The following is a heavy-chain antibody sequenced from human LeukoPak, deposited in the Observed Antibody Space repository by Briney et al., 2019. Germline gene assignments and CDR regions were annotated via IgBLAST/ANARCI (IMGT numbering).Heavy chain of an antibody. CDR3: ARVRSRGDWFDY. CDR1: GFTFSTYN. Sequence: GGSLRLSCVASGFTFSTYNMLWVRQSPGKGLEWLFYINTAGSAVHYADSVKDRFTFSRDNAKNSLYLQMNSLRVEDTGIYYCARVRSRGDWFDYWRQGTRVTVSS. V-gene: IGHV3-48*01. CDR2: INTAGSAV. D-gene: IGHD5-24*01. J-gene: IGHJ5*01.